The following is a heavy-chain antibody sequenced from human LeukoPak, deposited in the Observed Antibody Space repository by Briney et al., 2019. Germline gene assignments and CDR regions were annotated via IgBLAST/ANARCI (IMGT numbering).Heavy chain of an antibody. D-gene: IGHD4-11*01. J-gene: IGHJ5*02. CDR3: ASRATVTTDRFWFDP. V-gene: IGHV3-53*01. CDR1: GFTVSTNY. Sequence: GGSLRLSCAASGFTVSTNYMSWVRQTPGKGLEWVSVIYSGGSTYYADSVKGRFAISRDNSKNTLYLQVNSLRAEDTAEYYCASRATVTTDRFWFDPWGQGTLVTVSS. CDR2: IYSGGST.